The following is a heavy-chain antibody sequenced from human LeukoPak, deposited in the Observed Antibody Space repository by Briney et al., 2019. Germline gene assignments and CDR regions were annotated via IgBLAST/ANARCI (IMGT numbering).Heavy chain of an antibody. CDR1: GFTFDDYG. CDR3: ARDYVVGASLGFDY. V-gene: IGHV3-20*04. Sequence: GGSLRLSCEASGFTFDDYGMSWVRQAPGKGLEWVSGLNWHGGSTGCADSVKGRFTTYRDNAKISLYLKMNSLRAEDTALYYCARDYVVGASLGFDYWGQGTLVTVSS. D-gene: IGHD1-26*01. J-gene: IGHJ4*02. CDR2: LNWHGGST.